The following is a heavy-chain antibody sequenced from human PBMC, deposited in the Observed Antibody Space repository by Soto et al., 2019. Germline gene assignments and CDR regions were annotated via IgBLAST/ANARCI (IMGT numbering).Heavy chain of an antibody. CDR3: TREGLDV. V-gene: IGHV1-8*01. CDR1: GYSFTTYD. J-gene: IGHJ6*02. Sequence: QVQLVQSGAEVKKPGASVTVSCKASGYSFTTYDINWVRQATGQGLEWMAYMNPNSGNTGYAQKFQGRLTMTWNTAIDTAYMELSSLGSKDTAIYYCTREGLDVWGQGTTVTVSS. CDR2: MNPNSGNT.